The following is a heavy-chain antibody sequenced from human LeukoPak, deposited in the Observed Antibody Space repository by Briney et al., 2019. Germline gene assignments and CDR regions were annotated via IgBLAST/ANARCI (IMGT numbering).Heavy chain of an antibody. CDR2: IKTDGTIT. V-gene: IGHV3-74*01. CDR1: GFTFSDYW. Sequence: VGSLRLSCVASGFTFSDYWMHWVRQAPGKGLVWGSRIKTDGTITSYADSVEGRFTISRDNAKNTLYLQMNSLRAEDTAVYYCARDRTTVTVFDYWGQGILVTVSS. J-gene: IGHJ4*02. CDR3: ARDRTTVTVFDY. D-gene: IGHD4-17*01.